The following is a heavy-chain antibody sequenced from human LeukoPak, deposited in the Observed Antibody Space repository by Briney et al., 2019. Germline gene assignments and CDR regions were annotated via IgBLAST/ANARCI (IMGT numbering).Heavy chain of an antibody. CDR1: GFSLNFHS. D-gene: IGHD5-12*01. CDR2: MTASGVT. Sequence: GGAPRLSCAGPGFSLNFHSMEWGRPAPGEGVEWISYMTASGVTMYAESVYGRFTISRDNDKKSVYLQMISLRVEDTAVYFCTRDGGYSGFDFDYWGQGVLVTVSS. J-gene: IGHJ4*02. V-gene: IGHV3-21*01. CDR3: TRDGGYSGFDFDY.